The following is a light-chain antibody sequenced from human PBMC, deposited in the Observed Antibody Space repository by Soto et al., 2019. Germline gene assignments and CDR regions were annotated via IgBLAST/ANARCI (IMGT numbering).Light chain of an antibody. Sequence: MTQSPLSLPVTLGQPASISSRSNRSRVPSDRIDLFSWYQQRPGRSPRRLIYKVSNRASGVPARFSGSGSGTDFALNISRVEAEDVVVYYCQQGTHWPITFGQGTRLEIK. CDR2: KVS. CDR3: QQGTHWPIT. V-gene: IGKV2-30*02. J-gene: IGKJ5*01. CDR1: RSRVPSDRIDL.